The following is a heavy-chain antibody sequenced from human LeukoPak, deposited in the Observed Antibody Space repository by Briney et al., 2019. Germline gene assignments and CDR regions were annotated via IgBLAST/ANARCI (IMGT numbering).Heavy chain of an antibody. CDR1: GGSISSYY. CDR2: IYTSGST. V-gene: IGHV4-4*07. CDR3: ARSPPYYDFWSGYYLDY. Sequence: SETLSLTCTVSGGSISSYYWSWIRQPAGEGLEWIGRIYTSGSTNYNPSLKSRVTMSVDTSKNQFSLKLSSVTAADTAVYYCARSPPYYDFWSGYYLDYWGQGTLVTVSS. J-gene: IGHJ4*02. D-gene: IGHD3-3*01.